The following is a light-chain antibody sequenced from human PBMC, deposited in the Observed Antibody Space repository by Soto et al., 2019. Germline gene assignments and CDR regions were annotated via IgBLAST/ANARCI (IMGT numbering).Light chain of an antibody. CDR3: ATWDDSLNSPV. V-gene: IGLV1-47*01. J-gene: IGLJ3*02. CDR2: RNN. CDR1: SSNIGSNY. Sequence: QSVLTQPPSASRTPGQRVTISCSGSSSNIGSNYVYWYQQLPGTAPKLLIYRNNQRPSGVPDRFSGSKSGTSASLAISGLRSEDEADYYCATWDDSLNSPVFGGGTKLTVL.